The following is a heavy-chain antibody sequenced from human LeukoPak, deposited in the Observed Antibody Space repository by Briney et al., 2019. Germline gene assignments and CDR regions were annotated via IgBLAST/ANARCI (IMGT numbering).Heavy chain of an antibody. D-gene: IGHD2-21*02. CDR3: AKVGGDSYFDY. Sequence: GGSLRLSCGASGFTFSSYNMNWVRQAPGKGLEWVSFISYSGGATYYADSVKGRFTISRDDSKNTLYLQMNTLRAEDTALYFCAKVGGDSYFDYWGQGTLVTVSS. V-gene: IGHV3-23*01. CDR1: GFTFSSYN. J-gene: IGHJ4*02. CDR2: ISYSGGAT.